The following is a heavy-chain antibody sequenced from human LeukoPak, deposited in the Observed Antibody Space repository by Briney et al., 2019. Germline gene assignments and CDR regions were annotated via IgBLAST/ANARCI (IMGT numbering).Heavy chain of an antibody. V-gene: IGHV1-69*04. CDR3: ARGFPKGIRYCSGGSCRDY. CDR2: IIPILGIA. D-gene: IGHD2-15*01. Sequence: GASVKVSCKASGGTFSSYAISWVRQAPGQGLEWMGRIIPILGIANYAQKFQGRVTITADKSTSTAYMELSSLRSEDTAVYYCARGFPKGIRYCSGGSCRDYWGQGTLVTVSS. J-gene: IGHJ4*02. CDR1: GGTFSSYA.